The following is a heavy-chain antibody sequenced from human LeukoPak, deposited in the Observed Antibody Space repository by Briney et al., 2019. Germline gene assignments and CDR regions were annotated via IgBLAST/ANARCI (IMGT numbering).Heavy chain of an antibody. Sequence: GGSLKLSCAASGFTFSDSAIHWVRQASGKGLEWVGRIRDKGYGHATAYAASVKGRFTLSRDDSKNTAYLQMNSLKTEDTALYYCTTPNEGNWFDPWGQETLVTVSS. D-gene: IGHD2-8*01. V-gene: IGHV3-73*01. CDR2: IRDKGYGHAT. CDR1: GFTFSDSA. J-gene: IGHJ5*02. CDR3: TTPNEGNWFDP.